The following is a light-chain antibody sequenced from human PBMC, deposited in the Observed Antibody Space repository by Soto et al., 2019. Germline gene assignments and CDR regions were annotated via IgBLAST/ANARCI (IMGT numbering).Light chain of an antibody. CDR1: QGITTW. J-gene: IGKJ4*01. CDR3: QQTNSFPLT. CDR2: SAS. Sequence: DIQMPQSPSSVSASVGDRVTITCRASQGITTWLAWYQQKPGKPPKLLLYSASSLQSVVTSRFSGSGSGTDFTLTISSLQPEDFATYYCQQTNSFPLTFGGGTKVESK. V-gene: IGKV1-12*01.